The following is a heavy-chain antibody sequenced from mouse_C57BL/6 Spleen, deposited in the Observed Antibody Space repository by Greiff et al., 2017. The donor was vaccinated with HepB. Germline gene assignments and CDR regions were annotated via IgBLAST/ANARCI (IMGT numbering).Heavy chain of an antibody. CDR2: IYPSDSET. Sequence: QVQLQQPGAELVRPGSSVKLSCKASGYTFTSYWMDWVKQRPGQGLEWIGNIYPSDSETHYNQKFKDKATLTVDKSSSTAYMQLSSLTSEDSAVYYCARSDYGSSPWFAYWGQVTLVTVSA. V-gene: IGHV1-61*01. J-gene: IGHJ3*01. CDR1: GYTFTSYW. CDR3: ARSDYGSSPWFAY. D-gene: IGHD1-1*01.